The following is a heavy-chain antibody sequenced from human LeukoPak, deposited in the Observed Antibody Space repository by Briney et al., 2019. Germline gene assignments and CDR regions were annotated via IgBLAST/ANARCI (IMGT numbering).Heavy chain of an antibody. CDR2: FDPEDGET. V-gene: IGHV1-24*01. Sequence: GASVKVSCKVSGYTLTELSMHWVRQAPGKGLEWMGGFDPEDGETIYAQKFQGRVTMTEDTSTSTAYMELRSLRSDDTAVYYCARTDDSSGYSYYFDYWGQGTLVTVSS. D-gene: IGHD3-22*01. J-gene: IGHJ4*02. CDR3: ARTDDSSGYSYYFDY. CDR1: GYTLTELS.